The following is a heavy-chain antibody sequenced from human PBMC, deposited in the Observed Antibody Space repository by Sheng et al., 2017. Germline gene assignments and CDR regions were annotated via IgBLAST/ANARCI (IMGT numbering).Heavy chain of an antibody. D-gene: IGHD3-22*01. Sequence: QVQLVESGGGLVTPGGSLRLCCVASGFTFSDYYMTWIRQAPGKGLEWVSYISSSGSTIDYIDSVKGRFTISRDNAKNSLYLQMNSLRAEDTALYYCARDRRYDSSGYNDYWGPGTLVTVSS. J-gene: IGHJ4*02. CDR3: ARDRRYDSSGYNDY. CDR2: ISSSGSTI. CDR1: GFTFSDYY. V-gene: IGHV3-11*04.